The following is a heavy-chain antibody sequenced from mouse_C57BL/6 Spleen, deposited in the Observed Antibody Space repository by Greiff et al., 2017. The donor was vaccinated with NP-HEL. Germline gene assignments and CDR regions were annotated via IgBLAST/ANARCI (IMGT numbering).Heavy chain of an antibody. CDR1: GFTFSSYT. CDR2: ISGGGGNT. Sequence: DVKLVESGGGLVKPGGSLKLSCAASGFTFSSYTMSWVRQTPEKRLEWVATISGGGGNTYYPDSVKGRYTISRDNAKNTLYLQMSSLRSEDTALYYCARQGVYYDQYFDNWGQGTTLTVSS. D-gene: IGHD2-4*01. J-gene: IGHJ2*01. CDR3: ARQGVYYDQYFDN. V-gene: IGHV5-9*01.